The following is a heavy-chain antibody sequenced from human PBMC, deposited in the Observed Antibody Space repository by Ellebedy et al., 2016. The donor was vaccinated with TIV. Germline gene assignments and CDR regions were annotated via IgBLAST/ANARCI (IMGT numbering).Heavy chain of an antibody. CDR3: VRHALGGPGWWYFDL. CDR1: GFPFTDHW. Sequence: GGSLRLSCEASGFPFTDHWISWVRQMPGKGLEWMARIDPRDSSTKYNPSFQGHVTISTDKSIDTAYIHFSGLEASDSGIYYCVRHALGGPGWWYFDLWGRGTLVTVSS. CDR2: IDPRDSST. J-gene: IGHJ2*01. V-gene: IGHV5-10-1*01. D-gene: IGHD6-19*01.